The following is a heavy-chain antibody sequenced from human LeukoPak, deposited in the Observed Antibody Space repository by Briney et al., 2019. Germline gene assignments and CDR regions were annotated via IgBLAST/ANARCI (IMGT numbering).Heavy chain of an antibody. Sequence: GGSLRLSCAASGFTFSSNAMNWVRQAPGKGLEWVSVISGSGGSTYYADSVKGRFTISRDNSKNTLYLQMNSLRAEDTAVYYCAKDQYDSGSYRPLFDYWGQGTLVTVSS. D-gene: IGHD1-26*01. CDR2: ISGSGGST. J-gene: IGHJ4*02. CDR1: GFTFSSNA. CDR3: AKDQYDSGSYRPLFDY. V-gene: IGHV3-23*01.